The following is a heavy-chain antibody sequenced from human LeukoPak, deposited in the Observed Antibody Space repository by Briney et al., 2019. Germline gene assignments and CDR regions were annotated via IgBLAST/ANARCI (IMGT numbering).Heavy chain of an antibody. V-gene: IGHV4-39*07. CDR3: ARDGAYYDILTGYYTSNWFDP. CDR2: IYYSGST. J-gene: IGHJ5*02. CDR1: GGSISSSSYY. D-gene: IGHD3-9*01. Sequence: PSETLSLTCTVSGGSISSSSYYWGWIRQPPGTGLEWIGSIYYSGSTYYNPSLKSRVTISVDTSKNQFSLKLSSVTAADTAVYYCARDGAYYDILTGYYTSNWFDPWGQGTLVTVSS.